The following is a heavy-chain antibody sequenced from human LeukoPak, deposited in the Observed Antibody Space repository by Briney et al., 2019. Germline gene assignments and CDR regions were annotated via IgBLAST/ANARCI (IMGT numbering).Heavy chain of an antibody. Sequence: GGSLRLSCAASGFTFSSYTMNWVRQAPGKGLEWVSSISSSSTYIYYADSVKGRFTISRDNAKNSLYLQMNSLRAEDTAVYYCASARSAVASAYYYYYGMDVWGQGTTVTVSS. CDR2: ISSSSTYI. J-gene: IGHJ6*02. CDR1: GFTFSSYT. V-gene: IGHV3-21*01. CDR3: ASARSAVASAYYYYYGMDV. D-gene: IGHD6-19*01.